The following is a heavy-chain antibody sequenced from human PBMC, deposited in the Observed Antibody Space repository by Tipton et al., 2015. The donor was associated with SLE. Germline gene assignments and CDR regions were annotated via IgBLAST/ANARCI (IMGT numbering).Heavy chain of an antibody. J-gene: IGHJ3*02. CDR2: ISGSGGST. D-gene: IGHD3-3*01. Sequence: GSLRLSCAASGFTFSSYAMSWVRQAPGKGLEWVSAISGSGGSTYYADSVKGRFTISRDNSKNSLYLQMNSLRAEDTAVYYCARDNRALYDFWSGTAFDIWGQGTMVTVSS. V-gene: IGHV3-23*01. CDR3: ARDNRALYDFWSGTAFDI. CDR1: GFTFSSYA.